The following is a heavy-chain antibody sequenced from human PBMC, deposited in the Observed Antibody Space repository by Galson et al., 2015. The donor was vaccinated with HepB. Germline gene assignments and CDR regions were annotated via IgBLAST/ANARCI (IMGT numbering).Heavy chain of an antibody. CDR1: GFTFSSYS. Sequence: SLRLSCAASGFTFSSYSMNWVRQAPGKGLEWVSSISSSSSYIYYADSVKGRFTISRDNAKNSLYLQMNSLRAEDTAVYYCARDRKAAAGQHVNDYWGQGTLVTVSS. J-gene: IGHJ4*02. CDR2: ISSSSSYI. D-gene: IGHD6-13*01. CDR3: ARDRKAAAGQHVNDY. V-gene: IGHV3-21*01.